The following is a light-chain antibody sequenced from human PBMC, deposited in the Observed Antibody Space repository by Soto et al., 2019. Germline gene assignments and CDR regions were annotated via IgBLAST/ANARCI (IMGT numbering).Light chain of an antibody. CDR2: KAS. V-gene: IGKV1-5*03. Sequence: DIQMTQSPSTLSASVGDRVTITCRASQSISSWLAWYQQKPGKAPKLLIYKASSLESGVPSTFSGSGAGTEFTLTISSLQPDDLATYSCQQYNSHPLTFGGGTKGEIK. CDR3: QQYNSHPLT. CDR1: QSISSW. J-gene: IGKJ4*01.